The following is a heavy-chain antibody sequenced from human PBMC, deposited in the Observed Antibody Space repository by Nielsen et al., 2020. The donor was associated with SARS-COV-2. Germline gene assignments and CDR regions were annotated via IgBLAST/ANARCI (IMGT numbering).Heavy chain of an antibody. CDR1: GFTFDDYA. CDR2: ISGSGGST. Sequence: GGSLRLSCAASGFTFDDYAMSWVRQAPGKGLEWVSAISGSGGSTYYADSVKGRFTISRDNSKNTLYLQMNSLRAEDTAVYYCAKDLDTPGIAVAGDFDYWGQGTLVTVSS. J-gene: IGHJ4*02. V-gene: IGHV3-23*01. CDR3: AKDLDTPGIAVAGDFDY. D-gene: IGHD6-19*01.